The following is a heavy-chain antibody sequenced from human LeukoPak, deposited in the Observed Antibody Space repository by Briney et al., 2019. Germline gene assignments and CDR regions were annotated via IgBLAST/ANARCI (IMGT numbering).Heavy chain of an antibody. Sequence: LGASVKVSCKASGYTFTGYYMHWVRQAPGQGLEWMGWINPNSGGTNYAQKFQGRVTMTRDTSISTAYMELSRLRSDDTAVYYCAREYYYDSSGYYSSFDYWGQGTLVTVSS. V-gene: IGHV1-2*03. CDR1: GYTFTGYY. CDR3: AREYYYDSSGYYSSFDY. CDR2: INPNSGGT. D-gene: IGHD3-22*01. J-gene: IGHJ4*02.